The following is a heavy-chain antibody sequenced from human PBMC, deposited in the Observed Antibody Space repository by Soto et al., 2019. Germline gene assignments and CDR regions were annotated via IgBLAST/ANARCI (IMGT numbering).Heavy chain of an antibody. CDR3: ARRGSSSGWFDP. CDR2: IYYSGST. CDR1: GGSISSSSYY. D-gene: IGHD6-6*01. Sequence: SETLSLTCTVSGGSISSSSYYWGWIRQPPGKGLEWIGSIYYSGSTYYNPSLKSRVTISVDTSKNQFSLKLSSVTAADTAVYYCARRGSSSGWFDPWGQGTLVTVSS. V-gene: IGHV4-39*01. J-gene: IGHJ5*02.